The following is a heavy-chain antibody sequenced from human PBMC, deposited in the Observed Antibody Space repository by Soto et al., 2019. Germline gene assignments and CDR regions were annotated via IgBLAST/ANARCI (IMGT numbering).Heavy chain of an antibody. D-gene: IGHD2-15*01. V-gene: IGHV3-7*01. CDR3: VRDRSGSYLEGFDY. Sequence: EVQLVESGGGLVQLGGSRRLSCAASGFTFSSFWMTWVRQAPGKGLEWVANIKHDGSEKYYVESVKGRFTISRDNARNSLFLEMKSLRSVDTAVYSCVRDRSGSYLEGFDYWGQGTLVTVSS. CDR2: IKHDGSEK. CDR1: GFTFSSFW. J-gene: IGHJ4*02.